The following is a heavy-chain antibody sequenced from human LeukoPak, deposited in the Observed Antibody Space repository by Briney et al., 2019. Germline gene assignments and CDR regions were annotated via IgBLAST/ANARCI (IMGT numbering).Heavy chain of an antibody. CDR1: GFTFSDYV. CDR3: APPTGVALYDSSGY. J-gene: IGHJ4*02. Sequence: PGGSLRLSCAASGFTFSDYVMNWVRQAPGEGLEWVSTISGSGGSTYYADSVKGRFTISRDNSKNTLYLQMNGLRAEDTAIYYCAPPTGVALYDSSGYWGQGTLVTVSS. CDR2: ISGSGGST. D-gene: IGHD3-22*01. V-gene: IGHV3-23*01.